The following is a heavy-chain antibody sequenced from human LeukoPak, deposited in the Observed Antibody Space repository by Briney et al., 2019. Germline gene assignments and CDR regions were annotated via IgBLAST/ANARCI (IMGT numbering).Heavy chain of an antibody. Sequence: GRSLRLSCAASGFTFSSYAMHWVRQAPGKGLEWVAVISYDGSNKYYADSVKGRFTISRDNSKNTLYLQMNSLRAEDTAVYYCARDKVDMDKTLYYFDYWGQGTLVTVSS. CDR1: GFTFSSYA. J-gene: IGHJ4*02. D-gene: IGHD3-9*01. CDR3: ARDKVDMDKTLYYFDY. V-gene: IGHV3-30-3*01. CDR2: ISYDGSNK.